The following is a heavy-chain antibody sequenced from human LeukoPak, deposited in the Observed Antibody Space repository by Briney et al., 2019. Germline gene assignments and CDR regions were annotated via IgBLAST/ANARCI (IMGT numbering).Heavy chain of an antibody. D-gene: IGHD3-3*01. CDR2: IDANSANT. V-gene: IGHV1-18*01. J-gene: IGHJ4*02. Sequence: ASVKVSCKASGYTFTTYGVSWVRQAPGQGLEWMGWIDANSANTNYVQKFQGRVTMTTDTSTSTAYMELRSLRSDDTAVYYCARAARLTIFGVVPYYFDYWGQGTLVTVSS. CDR1: GYTFTTYG. CDR3: ARAARLTIFGVVPYYFDY.